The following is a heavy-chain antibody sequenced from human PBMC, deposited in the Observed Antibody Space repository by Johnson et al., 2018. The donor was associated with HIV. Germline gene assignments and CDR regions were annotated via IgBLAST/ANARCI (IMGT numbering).Heavy chain of an antibody. CDR2: ISYDGSNK. V-gene: IGHV3-30-3*01. CDR3: AKEIAAAGTDDAFDI. D-gene: IGHD6-13*01. CDR1: GFTFSSYA. Sequence: QVQLVESGGGVVQPGRSLRLSCAASGFTFSSYAVHWVRQAPGKGLEWVAVISYDGSNKYYADSVKGRFTISRDNSKNTLYLQMNSLRAEDTAVYYCAKEIAAAGTDDAFDIWGQGTMVTVSS. J-gene: IGHJ3*02.